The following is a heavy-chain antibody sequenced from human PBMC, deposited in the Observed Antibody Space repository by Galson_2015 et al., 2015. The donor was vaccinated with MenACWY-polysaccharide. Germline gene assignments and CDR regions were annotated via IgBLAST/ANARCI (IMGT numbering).Heavy chain of an antibody. J-gene: IGHJ4*02. CDR1: GFTFSRYW. V-gene: IGHV3-74*01. D-gene: IGHD1-1*01. CDR3: TKDFDWNDGH. CDR2: INGDGNST. Sequence: SLRLSCAASGFTFSRYWMHWIRQAPGKGLVWVSRINGDGNSTNCADSVNGRFTISRDNAKNTLYLQMNSLRAEDTAVYYCTKDFDWNDGHWGQGTLVTVSS.